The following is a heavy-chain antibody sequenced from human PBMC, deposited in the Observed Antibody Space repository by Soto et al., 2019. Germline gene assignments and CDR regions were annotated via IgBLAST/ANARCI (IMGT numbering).Heavy chain of an antibody. CDR2: ISAYNGNT. V-gene: IGHV1-18*01. Sequence: GASVKVSCKASGYTFTSYGISWVRQAPGQGLEWMGWISAYNGNTNYAQKLQGRVTMTTDTSTSTAYMELRSLRSDDTAVYYCARDRPSTYYYDSSGGDFDYWGQGTLVTVSS. CDR3: ARDRPSTYYYDSSGGDFDY. CDR1: GYTFTSYG. D-gene: IGHD3-22*01. J-gene: IGHJ4*02.